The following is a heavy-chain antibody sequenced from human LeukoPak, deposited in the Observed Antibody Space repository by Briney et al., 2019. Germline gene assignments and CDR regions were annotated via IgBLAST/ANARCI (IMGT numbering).Heavy chain of an antibody. CDR3: ARDPYNSGAFDI. J-gene: IGHJ3*02. CDR2: ISYDGSNK. V-gene: IGHV3-30-3*01. D-gene: IGHD1-20*01. CDR1: GFTFSSYA. Sequence: GGSLRLSCAASGFTFSSYAMHWVRQAPGKGLEWVAVISYDGSNKYYADSVKGRFTISRDNSKNTLYLQMNSLRAEDTAVYYCARDPYNSGAFDIWGQGTMVTVSS.